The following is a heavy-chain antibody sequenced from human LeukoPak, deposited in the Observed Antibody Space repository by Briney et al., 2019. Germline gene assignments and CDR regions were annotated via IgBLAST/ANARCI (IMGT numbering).Heavy chain of an antibody. CDR3: TARYCTNGVCYDY. J-gene: IGHJ4*02. V-gene: IGHV3-73*01. CDR1: GFTFSGSA. D-gene: IGHD2-8*01. CDR2: IRSKANSYAT. Sequence: GGSLKLSCAASGFTFSGSAMHWVRQASGKGLEWVGRIRSKANSYATAYAASVKGRFTISRDDSKNTAYLQMNSLKTEDTAVYYCTARYCTNGVCYDYWGQGTLVTVSS.